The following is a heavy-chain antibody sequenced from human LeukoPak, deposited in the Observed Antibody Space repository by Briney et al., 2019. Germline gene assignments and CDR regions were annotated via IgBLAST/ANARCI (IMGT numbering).Heavy chain of an antibody. CDR1: GAYISRYY. Sequence: SETLSLTCTVSGAYISRYYWSWIRQPPGKGLDWIGYISYSATTNYNPSLMSRVTITVDTSKNQFSLKLSSVTAADTAVYYCARDMRGDSYDTSGLNWFDPWGQGTLVTVSS. D-gene: IGHD3-22*01. CDR3: ARDMRGDSYDTSGLNWFDP. J-gene: IGHJ5*02. V-gene: IGHV4-59*01. CDR2: ISYSATT.